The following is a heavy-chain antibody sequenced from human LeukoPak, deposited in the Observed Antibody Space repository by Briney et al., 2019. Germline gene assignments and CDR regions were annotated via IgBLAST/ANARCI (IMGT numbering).Heavy chain of an antibody. V-gene: IGHV3-74*01. J-gene: IGHJ6*02. Sequence: PGGSLRLSCAASGFTFSSYWMHWVRQAPGEGLVWVSRINSDGSSTSYADSVKGRFTTSRDNAKNTLYLQMNSLRAEDTAVYYCARGNPYDILSSWGQGTTVTVSS. CDR2: INSDGSST. CDR3: ARGNPYDILSS. D-gene: IGHD3-9*01. CDR1: GFTFSSYW.